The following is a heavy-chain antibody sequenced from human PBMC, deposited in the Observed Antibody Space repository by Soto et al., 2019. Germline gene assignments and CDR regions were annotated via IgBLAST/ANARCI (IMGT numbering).Heavy chain of an antibody. CDR3: ARSISSWNYYYYGMDV. CDR1: GFTFNSYW. Sequence: GGSLRLSCAASGFTFNSYWMNWVRQAPGKGLEWVANIKRDGSETYYVDSVKGRFTISRDNAKNSLYLQMNTLRAEETAMYYCARSISSWNYYYYGMDVWGQGTTVTVSS. V-gene: IGHV3-7*03. CDR2: IKRDGSET. J-gene: IGHJ6*02. D-gene: IGHD6-13*01.